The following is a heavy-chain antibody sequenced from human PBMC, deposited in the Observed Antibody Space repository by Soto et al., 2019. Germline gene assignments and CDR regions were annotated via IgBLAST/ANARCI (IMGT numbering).Heavy chain of an antibody. J-gene: IGHJ4*02. CDR1: GGSISSYY. V-gene: IGHV4-59*01. CDR3: AGAWENFDY. Sequence: SETLSLTCTVSGGSISSYYWSWIRQPPGKGLEWIGYIYYSGSTNYNPSLKSRVTISVDTSKNQFSLELSSVTAADTAVYYCAGAWENFDYWGQGTLVTVSS. CDR2: IYYSGST. D-gene: IGHD1-26*01.